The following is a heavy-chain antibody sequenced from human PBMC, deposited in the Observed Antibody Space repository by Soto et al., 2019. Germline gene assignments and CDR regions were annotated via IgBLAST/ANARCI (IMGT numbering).Heavy chain of an antibody. V-gene: IGHV4-59*08. D-gene: IGHD6-19*01. J-gene: IGHJ6*03. CDR3: ARQGSSGWFDMDV. CDR2: IYYSGST. CDR1: GGSISSYY. Sequence: ASETLSLTCTVSGGSISSYYWSWIRQPPGKGLEWIGYIYYSGSTNDNPSLKSRVTISVDTSKNQFSLKLSSVTAADTAVYYCARQGSSGWFDMDVWGKGTTVTVSS.